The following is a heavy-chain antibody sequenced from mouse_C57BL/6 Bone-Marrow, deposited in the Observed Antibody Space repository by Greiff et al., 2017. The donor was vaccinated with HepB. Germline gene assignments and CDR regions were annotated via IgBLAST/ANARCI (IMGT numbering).Heavy chain of an antibody. Sequence: QVPLQQSGPELVKPGASVKISCKASGYAFSSSWMNWVKQRPGKGLEWIGRIYPEDGDTNYNGKFKGKAKLTADKSSSTAYMQLSSLTSEDSAVYFCARSGYYGSSSWFAYWGQGTLVTVSA. CDR2: IYPEDGDT. D-gene: IGHD1-1*01. CDR1: GYAFSSSW. J-gene: IGHJ3*01. CDR3: ARSGYYGSSSWFAY. V-gene: IGHV1-82*01.